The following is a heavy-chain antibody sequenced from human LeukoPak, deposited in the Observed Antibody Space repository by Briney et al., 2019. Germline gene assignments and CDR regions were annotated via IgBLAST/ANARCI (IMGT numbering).Heavy chain of an antibody. J-gene: IGHJ4*02. CDR1: GFTFSSYG. CDR3: VRGAYSSSWLNFDY. CDR2: IPYDGSNK. V-gene: IGHV3-30*03. Sequence: GRSLRLSCAASGFTFSSYGMHWVRQAPGKGLEWVALIPYDGSNKYYADSVKGRFTVSRDNSKNTLYLQMNSLRAEDTAVYYCVRGAYSSSWLNFDYWGQGTLVTVSS. D-gene: IGHD6-13*01.